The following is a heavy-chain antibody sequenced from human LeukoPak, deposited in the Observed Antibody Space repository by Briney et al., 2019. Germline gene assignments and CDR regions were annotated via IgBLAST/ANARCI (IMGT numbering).Heavy chain of an antibody. V-gene: IGHV3-15*01. D-gene: IGHD3-10*01. J-gene: IGHJ4*02. CDR1: GFNFNAAW. Sequence: GGSLRLSCAVSGFNFNAAWMSWVRQAPGKGLEWVGRLKSRGGGETADYSAPVKGRFTVSRDDSQNTLYLQMNSLRIEDTAVYFCSWEMDVSFGRRLEHWGQGTLVTVAS. CDR2: LKSRGGGETA. CDR3: SWEMDVSFGRRLEH.